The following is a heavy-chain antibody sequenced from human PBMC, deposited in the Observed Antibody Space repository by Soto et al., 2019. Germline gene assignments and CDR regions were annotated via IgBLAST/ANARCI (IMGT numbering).Heavy chain of an antibody. Sequence: TGGSLRLSCTASGFSLSTSWMTWVRQAPGKGLEWVANIMQDGSDKYYVDSVEGRFTISRDNAKNSLYLQMTSLRAEDTAVYYCASKRLYFYGLDVWGQGTTVTVSS. CDR2: IMQDGSDK. CDR3: ASKRLYFYGLDV. V-gene: IGHV3-7*01. CDR1: GFSLSTSW. J-gene: IGHJ6*02.